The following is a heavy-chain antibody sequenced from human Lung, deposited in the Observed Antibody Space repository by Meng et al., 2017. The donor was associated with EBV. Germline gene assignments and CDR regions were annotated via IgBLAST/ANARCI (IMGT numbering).Heavy chain of an antibody. CDR1: GGSFSGYY. CDR2: INHSGST. D-gene: IGHD3-10*01. Sequence: QVPLQQWGAGLLKPSETLSLTCAVYGGSFSGYYWSWIRQPPGKGLEWIGEINHSGSTNYNPSLKSRVTISVDTSKNQFSLKLSSVTAADTAVYYCARGCYGSGSSDYWGQGTLVTVSS. CDR3: ARGCYGSGSSDY. V-gene: IGHV4-34*01. J-gene: IGHJ4*02.